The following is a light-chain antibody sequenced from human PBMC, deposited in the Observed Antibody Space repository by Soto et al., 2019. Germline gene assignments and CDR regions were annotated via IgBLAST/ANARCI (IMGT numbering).Light chain of an antibody. CDR2: TAS. CDR1: QLINGY. Sequence: DIQLTQSPSSLSASLGDRVTISCRASQLINGYLNWYQQKPGKAPRLLIYTASNLQSGVPSRFSGTRSGTDFTLIISDLQAEDFATYYCQQTYSPLRTFGQGTRAEIK. J-gene: IGKJ1*01. CDR3: QQTYSPLRT. V-gene: IGKV1-39*01.